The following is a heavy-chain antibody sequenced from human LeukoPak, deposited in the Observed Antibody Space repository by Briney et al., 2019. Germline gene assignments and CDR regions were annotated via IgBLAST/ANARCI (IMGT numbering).Heavy chain of an antibody. D-gene: IGHD3-3*01. CDR2: ISSSSSYI. V-gene: IGHV3-21*01. J-gene: IGHJ4*02. CDR3: ARDYDFWSGYYNPLFDY. CDR1: GFTFSSYS. Sequence: GGSLRLSCAASGFTFSSYSMNWVRQAPGKGLEWVSSISSSSSYIYYADSVKGRFTISRDNAKNSLYLQMNSLRAEDTAVYYCARDYDFWSGYYNPLFDYWGQGTLVTVS.